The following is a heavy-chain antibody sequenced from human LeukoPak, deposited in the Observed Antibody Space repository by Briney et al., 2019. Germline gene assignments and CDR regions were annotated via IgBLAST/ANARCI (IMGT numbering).Heavy chain of an antibody. CDR1: GGSISSYY. J-gene: IGHJ4*02. Sequence: SETLSLTCTVSGGSISSYYWSWIRQPPGKGLEWIGYIYYSGSTNYNPSLKSRVTISVDTSKNQFSLKLSSVTAADTAVYYCASTYYGSGNRREYWGQGTLVTVSS. CDR2: IYYSGST. V-gene: IGHV4-59*01. CDR3: ASTYYGSGNRREY. D-gene: IGHD3-10*01.